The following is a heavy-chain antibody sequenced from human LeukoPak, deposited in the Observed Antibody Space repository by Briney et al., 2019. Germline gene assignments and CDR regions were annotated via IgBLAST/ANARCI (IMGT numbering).Heavy chain of an antibody. CDR1: GFTFSNAW. D-gene: IGHD5-12*01. J-gene: IGHJ4*02. V-gene: IGHV3-15*01. CDR2: IKSKTDGGTT. Sequence: GGSLRLSCTASGFTFSNAWMSWVRQAPGKGLEWVGRIKSKTDGGTTDYAAPVKGRFTISRDDSKNTLYLQMNSLKTEDTAVYYCTTEDSGYDPYYFDYWGQGTLVTVSS. CDR3: TTEDSGYDPYYFDY.